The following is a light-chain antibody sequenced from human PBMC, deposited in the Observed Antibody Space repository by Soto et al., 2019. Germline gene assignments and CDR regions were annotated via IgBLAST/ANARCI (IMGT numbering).Light chain of an antibody. Sequence: EIVLTQSPGTLSLSPGERATLSCRASQSVSSSYLAWYQQKPGQAPRLLIYGASSRATGIPDRFSGSGSGTEFTLTIIRLEPEDFAVYYCQQYGSSPPYTFGQGTQLEIK. J-gene: IGKJ2*01. CDR3: QQYGSSPPYT. CDR2: GAS. V-gene: IGKV3-20*01. CDR1: QSVSSSY.